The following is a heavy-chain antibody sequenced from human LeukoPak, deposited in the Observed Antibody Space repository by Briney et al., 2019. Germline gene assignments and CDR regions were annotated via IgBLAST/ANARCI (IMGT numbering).Heavy chain of an antibody. V-gene: IGHV1-18*01. D-gene: IGHD4-11*01. CDR2: ISTSTGDT. Sequence: ASVKVSCKASGYTFTSYGISWVRQAPGQGLEWMGWISTSTGDTKYTQKFQGRVTLTTDTSTSTAYMELSSLRSDDTAVYYCARNDNYGIFVNVDYWGQGTLVTVSS. CDR3: ARNDNYGIFVNVDY. J-gene: IGHJ4*02. CDR1: GYTFTSYG.